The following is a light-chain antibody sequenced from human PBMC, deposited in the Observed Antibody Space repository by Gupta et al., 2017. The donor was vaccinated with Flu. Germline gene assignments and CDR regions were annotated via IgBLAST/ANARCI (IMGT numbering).Light chain of an antibody. CDR2: SNN. V-gene: IGLV1-44*01. J-gene: IGLJ3*02. CDR3: AAWDDSLNGPV. CDR1: SSNIGRNT. Sequence: QSVLTQPPSASGTPGQRVTISCSGSSSNIGRNTVNWYQQLPGTAPKLLIYSNNQRPSGVPDRFSGSKSGTSASLATSGLQSEDEADYYCAAWDDSLNGPVFGGGTKLTVL.